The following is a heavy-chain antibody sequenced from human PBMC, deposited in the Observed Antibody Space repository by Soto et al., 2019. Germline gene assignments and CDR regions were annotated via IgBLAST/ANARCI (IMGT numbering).Heavy chain of an antibody. CDR3: ARYEAGYSSAHDAFDI. Sequence: ASVKVSCKASGYTFTSYYMHRVRQAPGQGLEWMGIINPSGGSTSYAQKFQGRVTMTRDTSTSTVYMELSSLRSEDTAVYYCARYEAGYSSAHDAFDIWGQGTMVTVSS. V-gene: IGHV1-46*03. D-gene: IGHD6-19*01. CDR2: INPSGGST. CDR1: GYTFTSYY. J-gene: IGHJ3*02.